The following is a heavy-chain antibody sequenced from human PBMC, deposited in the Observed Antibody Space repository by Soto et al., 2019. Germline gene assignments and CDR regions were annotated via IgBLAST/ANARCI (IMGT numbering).Heavy chain of an antibody. V-gene: IGHV4-59*01. CDR1: GGAISSYY. CDR2: IYYSGST. D-gene: IGHD6-13*01. J-gene: IGHJ6*02. CDR3: ARDRGPYSSSWYGAYYYYGMDV. Sequence: PSETLSLTCTVSGGAISSYYWSWIRQPPGKGLEWIGYIYYSGSTNYNPSLKSRVTISVDTSKNQFSLKLSSVTAADTAVYYCARDRGPYSSSWYGAYYYYGMDVWGQGITVTVSS.